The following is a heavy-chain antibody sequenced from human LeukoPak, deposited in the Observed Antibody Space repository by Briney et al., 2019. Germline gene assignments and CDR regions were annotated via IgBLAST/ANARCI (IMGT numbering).Heavy chain of an antibody. CDR1: GFTFSSYA. CDR2: ISYDGSNK. Sequence: GGSLRLSCAASGFTFSSYAMHWVRQAPGKGLEWVAVISYDGSNKYYADSVKGRFTISRDNSKNTLYLQMNSLRAEDTAVYYCARDSATNSSGWWLLIDYWGQGTLVTVSS. CDR3: ARDSATNSSGWWLLIDY. V-gene: IGHV3-30-3*01. D-gene: IGHD6-19*01. J-gene: IGHJ4*02.